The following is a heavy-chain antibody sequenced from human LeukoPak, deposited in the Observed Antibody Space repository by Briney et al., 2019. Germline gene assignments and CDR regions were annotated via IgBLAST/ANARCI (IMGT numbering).Heavy chain of an antibody. Sequence: GGSLRLSCAASGFTFSSYAMSWVRQAPGKGLEWVSAISGSGGSTYYADSVKGRFTISRDNSKNTLYLQMNSLRAEDTAVYYCAKVSGYCTNGVCFSYYWGQGTLVTVSS. J-gene: IGHJ4*02. CDR3: AKVSGYCTNGVCFSYY. CDR2: ISGSGGST. V-gene: IGHV3-23*01. CDR1: GFTFSSYA. D-gene: IGHD2-8*01.